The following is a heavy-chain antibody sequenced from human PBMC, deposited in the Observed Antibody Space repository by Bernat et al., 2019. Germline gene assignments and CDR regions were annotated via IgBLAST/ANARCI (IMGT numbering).Heavy chain of an antibody. CDR1: GFTFSSYW. D-gene: IGHD4-4*01. V-gene: IGHV3-74*01. Sequence: EVQLVESGGGLVQPGGSLRLSCAASGFTFSSYWMHWVRQAPGKGLVWVSRINIDGRSTNYADSVKGRFTIYRDNAKNKLYLQMNSLRAEDTAVYYCARDLTTVTTADLNYWGQGTLVTVSS. CDR2: INIDGRST. CDR3: ARDLTTVTTADLNY. J-gene: IGHJ4*02.